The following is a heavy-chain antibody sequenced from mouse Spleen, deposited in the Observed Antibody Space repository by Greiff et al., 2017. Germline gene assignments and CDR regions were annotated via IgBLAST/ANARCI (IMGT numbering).Heavy chain of an antibody. Sequence: VQLQQPGAELVMPGASVKLSCKASGYTFTSYWMHWVKQRPGQGLEWIGEIDPSDSYTNYNQKFKGKATLTVDKSSSTAYMQLSSLTSEDSAVYYCAIGYSNYLDYWGQGTTLTVSS. CDR2: IDPSDSYT. CDR1: GYTFTSYW. CDR3: AIGYSNYLDY. D-gene: IGHD2-5*01. V-gene: IGHV1-69*01. J-gene: IGHJ2*01.